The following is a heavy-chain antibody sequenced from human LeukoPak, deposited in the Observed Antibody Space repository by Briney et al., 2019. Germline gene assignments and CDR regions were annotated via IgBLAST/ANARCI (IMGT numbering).Heavy chain of an antibody. D-gene: IGHD3-10*01. J-gene: IGHJ4*02. CDR1: GLTFSRYA. CDR2: ISESGSGT. CDR3: AKYRGVNY. V-gene: IGHV3-23*01. Sequence: GGSLRLSCAVSGLTFSRYAMSWVRQAPGKGLEWVSAISESGSGTYYADSVKGRFTISRDNSKDTLSLQMNSLRAEDTAVYYCAKYRGVNYWGQGTLVTVSS.